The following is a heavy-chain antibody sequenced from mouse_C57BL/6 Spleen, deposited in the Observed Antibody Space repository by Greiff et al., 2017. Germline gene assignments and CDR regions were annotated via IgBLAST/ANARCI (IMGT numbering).Heavy chain of an antibody. CDR3: ARSGGYDGDAMDY. D-gene: IGHD2-2*01. V-gene: IGHV1-64*01. CDR2: IHPNSGST. J-gene: IGHJ4*01. CDR1: GYTFTSYW. Sequence: VQLQQPGAELVKPGASVKLSCKASGYTFTSYWMHWVKQRPGQGLEWIGMIHPNSGSTNYNEKFKSKATLTVDKSSSTAYMQLSSLTSEDSAVYYCARSGGYDGDAMDYWGQGTSVTVSS.